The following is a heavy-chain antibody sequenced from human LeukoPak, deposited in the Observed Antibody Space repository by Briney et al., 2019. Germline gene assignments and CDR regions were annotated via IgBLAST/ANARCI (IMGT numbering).Heavy chain of an antibody. J-gene: IGHJ6*03. CDR3: ARAALDYYYYYYMDV. CDR2: ISSSSSTI. CDR1: GFTFSSYS. V-gene: IGHV3-48*01. Sequence: GGSLRLSCAVSGFTFSSYSMSWVRQAPGKGLEWVSYISSSSSTIYYADSVKGRFTISRDNAKNSLYLQMNSLRAEDAAVYYCARAALDYYYYYYMDVWGKGTTVTVSS.